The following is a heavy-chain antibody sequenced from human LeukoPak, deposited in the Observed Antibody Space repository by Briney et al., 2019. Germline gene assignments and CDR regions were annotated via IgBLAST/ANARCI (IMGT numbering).Heavy chain of an antibody. CDR1: GFTFSNHW. CDR2: INGDGTDT. V-gene: IGHV3-74*01. CDR3: TKVISMALTPLDY. D-gene: IGHD2-21*01. Sequence: AGGSLRLSCAASGFTFSNHWMQWVRQALGKGLMWVSRINGDGTDTGYADSVKGRFTISRDNAKNTVYLQMNSLRAEDTAVYYCTKVISMALTPLDYWGHGTLVTLSS. J-gene: IGHJ4*01.